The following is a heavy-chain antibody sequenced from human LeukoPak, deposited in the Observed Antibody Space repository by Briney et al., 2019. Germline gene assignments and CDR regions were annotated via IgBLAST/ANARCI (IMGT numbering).Heavy chain of an antibody. D-gene: IGHD1-7*01. CDR1: GYTFTDYY. V-gene: IGHV1-2*02. CDR2: INPNSGGT. CDR3: AMNWNYNY. Sequence: ASVKVSCKSSGYTFTDYYMHWVRQAPGQRLEWMGWINPNSGGTNYAQKFQGRVTMTRDTSISTAYMELSRLRSDDTAMYYCAMNWNYNYWGQGTLVTVSS. J-gene: IGHJ4*02.